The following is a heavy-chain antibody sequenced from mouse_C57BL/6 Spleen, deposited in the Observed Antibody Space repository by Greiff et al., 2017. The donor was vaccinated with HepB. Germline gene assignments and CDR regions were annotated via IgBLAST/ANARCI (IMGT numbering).Heavy chain of an antibody. V-gene: IGHV1-82*01. CDR3: ARSLDYDGSSLYYFDY. Sequence: QVHVKQSGPELVKPGASVKISCKASGYAFSSSWMNWVKQRPGKGLEWIGRIYPGDGDTNYNGKFKGKATLTADKSSSTAYMQLSSLTSEDSAVYCCARSLDYDGSSLYYFDYWGQGTTLTVSS. J-gene: IGHJ2*01. CDR1: GYAFSSSW. D-gene: IGHD1-1*01. CDR2: IYPGDGDT.